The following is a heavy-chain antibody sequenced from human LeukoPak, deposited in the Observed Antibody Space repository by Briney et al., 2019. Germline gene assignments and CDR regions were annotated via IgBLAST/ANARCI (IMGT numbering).Heavy chain of an antibody. CDR1: GYIFSDYY. V-gene: IGHV1-2*06. CDR3: ARGAKLYTGSYYNYYYYYAMDV. J-gene: IGHJ6*02. CDR2: INPNSGDT. D-gene: IGHD3-10*01. Sequence: ASVKVSCKASGYIFSDYYMHWVRQAPGQGPECMGRINPNSGDTNYAQKFQGRVTMTRDTSISTAYMELSRLRSDDTAVYYCARGAKLYTGSYYNYYYYYAMDVWGQGTTVTVSS.